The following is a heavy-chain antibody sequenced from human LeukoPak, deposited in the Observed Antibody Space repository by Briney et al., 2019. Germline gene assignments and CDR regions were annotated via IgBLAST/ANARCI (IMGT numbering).Heavy chain of an antibody. V-gene: IGHV1-69*05. D-gene: IGHD3-3*01. J-gene: IGHJ3*02. CDR1: GGTFSSYA. CDR3: ARDQADYDFWSGYYRDAFDI. CDR2: IIPIFGTA. Sequence: GASVKVSCKASGGTFSSYAISWVRQAPGQGLGWMGGIIPIFGTANYAQKFQGRVTITTDESTSTAYMELSSLRSEDTAVYYCARDQADYDFWSGYYRDAFDIWGQGTMVTDPS.